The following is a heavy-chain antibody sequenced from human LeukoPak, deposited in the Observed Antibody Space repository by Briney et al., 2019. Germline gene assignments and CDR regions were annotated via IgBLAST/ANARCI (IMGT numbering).Heavy chain of an antibody. J-gene: IGHJ4*02. CDR2: ISYDGSNK. D-gene: IGHD6-19*01. CDR1: GFTFSSYG. Sequence: GGSLRLSCAASGFTFSSYGMHWVRQAPGKGLEWVAVISYDGSNKYYADSVKGRFTISGDNSKNTLYLQMNSLRAEDTAVYYCASPLLSSGWTHSDYWGQGTLVTVSS. CDR3: ASPLLSSGWTHSDY. V-gene: IGHV3-30*03.